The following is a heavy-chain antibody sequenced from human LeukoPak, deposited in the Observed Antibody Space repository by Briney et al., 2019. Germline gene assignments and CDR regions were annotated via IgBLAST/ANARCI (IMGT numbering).Heavy chain of an antibody. J-gene: IGHJ4*02. CDR3: ARDDMVMSTFWPSYFDY. Sequence: ASVKVSCKASGYTFPSYYMHGVQQAPRQGLEWMGIINPNGGNTSYAQKFHGRVTITRDKSTSTVHMELRSLSSDDTALYYFARDDMVMSTFWPSYFDYWGQGTLVTVSS. D-gene: IGHD3-16*01. V-gene: IGHV1-46*01. CDR1: GYTFPSYY. CDR2: INPNGGNT.